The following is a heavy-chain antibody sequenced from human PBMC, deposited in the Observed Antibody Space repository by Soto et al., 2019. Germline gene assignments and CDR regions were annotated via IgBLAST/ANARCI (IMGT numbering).Heavy chain of an antibody. J-gene: IGHJ6*03. D-gene: IGHD1-1*01. V-gene: IGHV6-1*01. Sequence: SETLSLTCTVSGGSISSYYWSWIRQTPSRGLEWLGRTYYRSKWYSNYAISVKSRVTVNPDTFKNQFSLQLNSVTPEDTAVYYCARGSWDDVSGHYYMDVWGKGTTVTVSS. CDR3: ARGSWDDVSGHYYMDV. CDR1: GGSISSYY. CDR2: TYYRSKWYS.